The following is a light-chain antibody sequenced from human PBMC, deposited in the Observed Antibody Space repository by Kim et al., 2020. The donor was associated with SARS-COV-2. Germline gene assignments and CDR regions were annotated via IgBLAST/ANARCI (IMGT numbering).Light chain of an antibody. CDR2: SNN. V-gene: IGLV1-44*01. CDR3: AAWDDSLNGPV. Sequence: QSVLTQPPSASGTPGQRVTISCFGSSSNIGSNTVNWYQQLPGTAPKLLMYSNNQRPSGVPDRFSGSKSGTSASLAISGLQSEDEADYYCAAWDDSLNGPVFGGGTQLTVL. CDR1: SSNIGSNT. J-gene: IGLJ2*01.